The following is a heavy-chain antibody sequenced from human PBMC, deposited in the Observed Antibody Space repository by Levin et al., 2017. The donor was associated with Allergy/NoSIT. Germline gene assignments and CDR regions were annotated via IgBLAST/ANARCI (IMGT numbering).Heavy chain of an antibody. V-gene: IGHV4-39*01. D-gene: IGHD4-17*01. CDR3: ARPQGTTMYTYWFDP. CDR1: GGSISSSSYY. Sequence: TLSLTCTVSGGSISSSSYYWGWIRQPPGKGLEWIGSIHYRGSTYYSPSLKSRVTISIDTSENLFSLKLTSVTAADTAVYYCARPQGTTMYTYWFDPWGQGTLVTVSS. J-gene: IGHJ5*02. CDR2: IHYRGST.